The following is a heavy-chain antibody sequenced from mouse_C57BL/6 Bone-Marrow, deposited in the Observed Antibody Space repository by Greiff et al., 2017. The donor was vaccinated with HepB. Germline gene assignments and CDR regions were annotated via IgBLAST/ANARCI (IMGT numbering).Heavy chain of an antibody. D-gene: IGHD2-4*01. CDR3: ARRDDYDDAAWFAY. CDR2: ISNGGGST. J-gene: IGHJ3*01. V-gene: IGHV5-12*01. CDR1: GFTFSDYY. Sequence: EVQLVESGGGLVQPGGSLKLSCAASGFTFSDYYMYWVRQTPEKRLEWVAYISNGGGSTYYPDTVKGRFTISRDNAKNTLYLQMSRLKSEDTAMYYCARRDDYDDAAWFAYWGQGTLVTVSA.